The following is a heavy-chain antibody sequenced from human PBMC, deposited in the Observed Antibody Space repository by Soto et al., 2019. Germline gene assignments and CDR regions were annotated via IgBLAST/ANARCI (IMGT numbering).Heavy chain of an antibody. CDR2: IYYSGST. CDR3: ARDREVGATRFDP. CDR1: GGSVSSGSYY. D-gene: IGHD1-26*01. Sequence: QVQLQESGPGLVKPSETLSLTCTVSGGSVSSGSYYWSWIRQPPGKGLEWIGYIYYSGSTNYNPSLKSRVTRSVDTSKNQFSLKLSSVTAADTAVYYCARDREVGATRFDPWGQGTLVTVSS. V-gene: IGHV4-61*01. J-gene: IGHJ5*02.